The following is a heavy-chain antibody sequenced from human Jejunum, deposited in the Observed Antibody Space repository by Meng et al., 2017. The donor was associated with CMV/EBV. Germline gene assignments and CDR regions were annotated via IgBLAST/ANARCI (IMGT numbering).Heavy chain of an antibody. CDR2: AYYSGSA. J-gene: IGHJ4*02. V-gene: IGHV4-59*11. CDR1: GDSLRSHY. CDR3: ARGLGHASNNSHDY. Sequence: VSGDSLRSHYWSWIRQPPGKGLEWLGYAYYSGSATYNPSLRGRVTISVDMSKNHFSLNLKSVTAADTAMYFCARGLGHASNNSHDYWGQGTLVTVSS. D-gene: IGHD1-1*01.